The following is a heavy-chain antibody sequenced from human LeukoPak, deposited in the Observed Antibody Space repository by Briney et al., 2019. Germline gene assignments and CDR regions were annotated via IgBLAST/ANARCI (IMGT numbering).Heavy chain of an antibody. CDR1: GYTFTSYA. D-gene: IGHD2-15*01. CDR2: INAGNGNT. CDR3: ARDFCSGGSCYRYFRH. V-gene: IGHV1-3*01. Sequence: AASVKVSCKASGYTFTSYAMHWVRQPPGQRLEWMGWINAGNGNTKYSQKFQGRVTITRDTSASTAYMELSSLRSEDTAVYYCARDFCSGGSCYRYFRHWGQGTLVTVSS. J-gene: IGHJ1*01.